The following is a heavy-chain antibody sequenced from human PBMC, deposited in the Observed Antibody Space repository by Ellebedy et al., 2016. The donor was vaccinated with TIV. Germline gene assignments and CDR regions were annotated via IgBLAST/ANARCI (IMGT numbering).Heavy chain of an antibody. V-gene: IGHV3-53*01. CDR3: ASRLLGIIAGDAFDM. CDR2: IHSGGCGTT. D-gene: IGHD3-16*02. Sequence: GESLKISCAVSGFTVSSNYMSWARQAPGRGLEWVSVIHSGGCGTTYYADSVKGRFTISRDNSKNTLYLQMNSLRAEDTAVYYCASRLLGIIAGDAFDMWGQGTMVTVSS. J-gene: IGHJ3*02. CDR1: GFTVSSNY.